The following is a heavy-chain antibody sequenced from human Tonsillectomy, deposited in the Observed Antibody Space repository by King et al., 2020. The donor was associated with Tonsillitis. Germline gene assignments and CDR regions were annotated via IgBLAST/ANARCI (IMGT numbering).Heavy chain of an antibody. V-gene: IGHV4-34*01. J-gene: IGHJ4*02. CDR3: ARGRVGRSTQITVAGTTAGRLLGY. Sequence: VQLQQWGAGLLKPSETLSLTCAVYGGSFSGYYWSWIRQPPGKGLEWIGEINHGGSTNYNPSLKSRVTISVDTSKNQFSLMLSSVTAADTAGYYCARGRVGRSTQITVAGTTAGRLLGYWGQGTLVTVSS. D-gene: IGHD6-19*01. CDR2: INHGGST. CDR1: GGSFSGYY.